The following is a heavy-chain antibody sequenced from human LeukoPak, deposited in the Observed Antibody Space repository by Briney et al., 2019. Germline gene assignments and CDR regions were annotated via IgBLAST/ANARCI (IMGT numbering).Heavy chain of an antibody. D-gene: IGHD2-2*01. CDR3: ARAPITSPFYFDY. CDR2: INWSGKST. J-gene: IGHJ4*02. Sequence: PGGSLRLSCTASGFAFDEHGMTWVRQAPGKGLEWVSGINWSGKSTSYGDPVRGRFTISRDNAKNSLSLQMDSLRAEDTALYYCARAPITSPFYFDYWGQGTLVTVSS. V-gene: IGHV3-20*04. CDR1: GFAFDEHG.